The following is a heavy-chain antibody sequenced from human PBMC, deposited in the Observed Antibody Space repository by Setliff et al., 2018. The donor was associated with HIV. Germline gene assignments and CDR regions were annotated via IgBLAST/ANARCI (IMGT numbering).Heavy chain of an antibody. V-gene: IGHV2-70*12. CDR3: AHKHGYSTGWLDY. CDR2: IDWEDDK. CDR1: GFSLSTTGLR. J-gene: IGHJ4*02. Sequence: SGPTLVNPTQTLTLTCTFSGFSLSTTGLRVTWIRQPPGKALEWLARIDWEDDKFYSTSLKTRLTISKDTSKNQVVLTMTNMDPSDSGKYFCAHKHGYSTGWLDYWGQGALVTVSS. D-gene: IGHD2-8*02.